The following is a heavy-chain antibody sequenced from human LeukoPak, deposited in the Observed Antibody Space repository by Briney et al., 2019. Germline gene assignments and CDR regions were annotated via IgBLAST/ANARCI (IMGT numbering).Heavy chain of an antibody. J-gene: IGHJ4*02. CDR3: ARDCTNGVCYTLDY. D-gene: IGHD2-8*01. Sequence: GGSLRLSCAASGFTFSSYAMHWVRQAPGKGLEWVAVISYDGSNKYYADSVKGRFTISRDNSKNTLYLQMNSLRAEDTAVYYCARDCTNGVCYTLDYWGQGTLVTVSS. CDR2: ISYDGSNK. V-gene: IGHV3-30-3*01. CDR1: GFTFSSYA.